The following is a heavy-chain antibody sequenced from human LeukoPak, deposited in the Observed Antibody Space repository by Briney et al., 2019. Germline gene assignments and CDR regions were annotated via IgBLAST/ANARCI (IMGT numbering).Heavy chain of an antibody. Sequence: PGGSLRLSCAASGFTFSSYWIHWARQPHGKGLVWVSRISGDGSNTNYADSVKGRFTISRDNAKNTLYLQMDSRRAEDTAVYYCASAVADTRNAFDIWGRGTTVTVSS. CDR2: ISGDGSNT. CDR3: ASAVADTRNAFDI. CDR1: GFTFSSYW. J-gene: IGHJ3*02. V-gene: IGHV3-74*01. D-gene: IGHD6-19*01.